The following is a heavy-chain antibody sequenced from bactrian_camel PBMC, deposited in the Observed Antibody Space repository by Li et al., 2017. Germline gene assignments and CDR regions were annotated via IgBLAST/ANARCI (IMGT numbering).Heavy chain of an antibody. CDR2: IRSDGGT. D-gene: IGHD1*01. CDR1: GRTYSKWC. V-gene: IGHV3S57*01. Sequence: HVQLVESGGGSVQAGGSLRLSCAASGRTYSKWCMGWFRQAPGREREAVALIRSDGGTTYADSVKGRFTISKDNAKNTLYLQMNSLKVEDTAMYYCAARLADCGRLLLREFSYRYWGQGTQVTVS. J-gene: IGHJ4*01. CDR3: AARLADCGRLLLREFSYRY.